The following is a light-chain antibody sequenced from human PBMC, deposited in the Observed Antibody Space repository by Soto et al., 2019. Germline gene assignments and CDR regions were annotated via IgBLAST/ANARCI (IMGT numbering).Light chain of an antibody. CDR1: QSVSSNY. V-gene: IGKV3-20*01. CDR3: QQYGSSPST. J-gene: IGKJ1*01. CDR2: GAS. Sequence: EIVLTQSPGTLSLSPGERATLSCRASQSVSSNYLAWYQQKPGQAPRPLIYGASSRATGIPDRFSGSGAGTDFTLTISRLEPEYFAVYYCQQYGSSPSTFGQGTQVEIK.